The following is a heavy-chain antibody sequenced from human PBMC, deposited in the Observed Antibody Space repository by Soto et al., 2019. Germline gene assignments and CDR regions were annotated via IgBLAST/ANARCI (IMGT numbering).Heavy chain of an antibody. CDR3: ARTLHAMMVRGTNRFDP. CDR1: GGSFSGYY. D-gene: IGHD3-10*01. J-gene: IGHJ5*02. Sequence: PSETLSLTCAVYGGSFSGYYWSWIRQPPGKGLEWIGEINHSGSTNYNPSLKSRVTISVDTSKNQFSLKLSSVTAADTAVYYCARTLHAMMVRGTNRFDPWGQGTLVTVS. CDR2: INHSGST. V-gene: IGHV4-34*01.